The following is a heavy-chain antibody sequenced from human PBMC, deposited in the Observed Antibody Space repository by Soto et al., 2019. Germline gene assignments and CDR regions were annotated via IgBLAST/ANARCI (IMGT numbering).Heavy chain of an antibody. V-gene: IGHV3-21*01. J-gene: IGHJ5*02. CDR1: GFTFSSYS. Sequence: GGSLRLSCAASGFTFSSYSMNWVRQAPGKGLEWVSLISRSSSYIYYADSVKGRFTISRDNAKNSLYLQMNSLRAEDTAVYYCATQNWFDPWGQGTLVTVSS. CDR2: ISRSSSYI. CDR3: ATQNWFDP.